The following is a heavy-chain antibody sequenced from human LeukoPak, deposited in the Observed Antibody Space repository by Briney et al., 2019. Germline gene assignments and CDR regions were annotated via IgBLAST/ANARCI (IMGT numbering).Heavy chain of an antibody. CDR1: GFTFSSYS. CDR3: ARYFGDPQGMDV. Sequence: PGGSLRLSCAASGFTFSSYSMNWVRQAPGKGLEWVSSISSSSSYIYYADSVKGRFTISRDNAKNSLYLQMNSLRAEDTAVYYCARYFGDPQGMDVWGQGTTVTVSS. D-gene: IGHD3-10*01. CDR2: ISSSSSYI. V-gene: IGHV3-21*01. J-gene: IGHJ6*02.